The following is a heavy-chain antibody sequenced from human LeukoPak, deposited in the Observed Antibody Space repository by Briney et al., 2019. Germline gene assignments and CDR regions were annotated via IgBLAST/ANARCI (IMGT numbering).Heavy chain of an antibody. D-gene: IGHD5-12*01. CDR3: TRQGGYSGYGVPFDY. CDR1: GFTFSTYA. J-gene: IGHJ4*02. CDR2: ISSNGGST. Sequence: GGSLRLSCAASGFTFSTYAMHWVRQAPGKGLEYVSAISSNGGSTYYANSVKGRFTISRDNSKNTLYLQMNSLKTEDTAVYYCTRQGGYSGYGVPFDYWGQGTLVTVSS. V-gene: IGHV3-64*01.